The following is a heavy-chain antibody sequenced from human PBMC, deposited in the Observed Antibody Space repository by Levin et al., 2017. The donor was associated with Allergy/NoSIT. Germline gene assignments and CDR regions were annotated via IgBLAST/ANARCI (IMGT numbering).Heavy chain of an antibody. V-gene: IGHV4-39*01. D-gene: IGHD3-22*01. CDR3: ARPNRSGYPIPMDV. Sequence: SETLSLTCTVSGGSISSSSYYWGWIRQPPGKGLEWIGSIYYSGSTYYNPSLKSRVTISVDTSKNQFSLKLSSVTAADTAVYYCARPNRSGYPIPMDVWGQGTTVTVSS. J-gene: IGHJ6*02. CDR2: IYYSGST. CDR1: GGSISSSSYY.